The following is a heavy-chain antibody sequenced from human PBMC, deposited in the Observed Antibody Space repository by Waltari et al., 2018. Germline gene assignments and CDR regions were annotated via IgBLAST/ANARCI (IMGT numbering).Heavy chain of an antibody. CDR3: AGRPPGAYFDY. D-gene: IGHD7-27*01. CDR1: GGSFSGYY. Sequence: QVQLQQWGAGLLKPSETLSLTCAVYGGSFSGYYWSWIRQPPGKGLEWIGEINHSGSTNYNPSLKSRVTISVDTSKNQFSLKLSSVTAADTAVYYCAGRPPGAYFDYWGQGTLVTVSS. V-gene: IGHV4-34*01. J-gene: IGHJ4*02. CDR2: INHSGST.